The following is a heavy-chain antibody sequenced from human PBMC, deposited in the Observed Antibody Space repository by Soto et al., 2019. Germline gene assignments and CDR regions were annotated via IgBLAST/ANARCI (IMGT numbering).Heavy chain of an antibody. CDR1: GFTFSSNG. V-gene: IGHV3-30*18. D-gene: IGHD1-26*01. J-gene: IGHJ3*02. Sequence: QVQLVESGGGVVQPGRSLRLSCAASGFTFSSNGMHWVRQAPGKGLEWVAVISYDGSNKQYADSVKGRFTISRDNSKNTMFLPRNSLRAEDTAVYYCAKDKWEFGFAFEIWGHGTMVTVSS. CDR3: AKDKWEFGFAFEI. CDR2: ISYDGSNK.